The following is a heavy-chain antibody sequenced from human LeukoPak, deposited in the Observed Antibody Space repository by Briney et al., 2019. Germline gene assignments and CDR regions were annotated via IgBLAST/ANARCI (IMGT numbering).Heavy chain of an antibody. J-gene: IGHJ4*02. V-gene: IGHV3-7*01. D-gene: IGHD2-2*01. CDR1: GFTFSSYW. Sequence: GGSLRLSCAASGFTFSSYWMSWVRQAPGKGLEWVAHIKQDGSEKYYVDSVKGRFTISRDNAKNSLYLQMNSLRAEDTAVYYCARDVYGYCSSTSCYDYFDYWGQGTLVTVSS. CDR3: ARDVYGYCSSTSCYDYFDY. CDR2: IKQDGSEK.